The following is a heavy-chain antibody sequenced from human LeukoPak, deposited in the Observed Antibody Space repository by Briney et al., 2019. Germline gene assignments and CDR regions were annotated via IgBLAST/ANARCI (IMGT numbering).Heavy chain of an antibody. CDR2: ISSSSSYI. CDR1: GFTFSSYS. CDR3: ACRTGYRGD. J-gene: IGHJ4*02. Sequence: GGSLRLSCAAPGFTFSSYSMNWVRQAPGKGLEWVSSISSSSSYIYCADSVKGRFTISRDNAKNSLYLQMDSLRAEDTAVYYCACRTGYRGDWGQGTLVTVSS. V-gene: IGHV3-21*01. D-gene: IGHD5-24*01.